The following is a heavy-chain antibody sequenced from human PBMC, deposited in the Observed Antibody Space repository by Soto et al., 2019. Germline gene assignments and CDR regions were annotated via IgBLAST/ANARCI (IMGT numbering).Heavy chain of an antibody. V-gene: IGHV1-2*04. CDR3: ARSGSPLNSSLVTVTTEMYYFDY. CDR2: INPNSGGT. D-gene: IGHD4-17*01. CDR1: GYTFTGYY. J-gene: IGHJ4*02. Sequence: ASVKVSCKASGYTFTGYYMHWVRQAPGQGLEWMGWINPNSGGTNYAQKFQGWVTMTRDTSISTAYMELSRLRSDDTAVYYCARSGSPLNSSLVTVTTEMYYFDYWGQGTLVTVSS.